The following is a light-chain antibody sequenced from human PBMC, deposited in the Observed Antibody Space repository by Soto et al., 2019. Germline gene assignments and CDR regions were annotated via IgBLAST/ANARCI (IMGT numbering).Light chain of an antibody. CDR1: QTVSSS. J-gene: IGKJ1*01. CDR3: QQRSSWPGT. Sequence: EIGLTQSAATLSLSPGERATLSCRASQTVSSSLAWYQQKPGQAPRLLIYEVSNRATGIPARFSGSGYGADFNLTISSLETGDFAVYYCQQRSSWPGTFGQGTKVDIK. V-gene: IGKV3-11*01. CDR2: EVS.